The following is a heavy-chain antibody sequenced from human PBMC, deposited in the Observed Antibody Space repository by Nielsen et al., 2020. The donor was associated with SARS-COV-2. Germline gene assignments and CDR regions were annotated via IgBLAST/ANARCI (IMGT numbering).Heavy chain of an antibody. V-gene: IGHV4-31*03. D-gene: IGHD3-22*01. CDR3: ARGGYYYDDNAYYSIDY. J-gene: IGHJ4*02. CDR2: IYYTGRT. Sequence: SETLSLTCTVSGGPISTGYYWTWIRQHPGKGLQWIGYIYYTGRTHYNPALRSRISMSVDTSKNLFSVKLNSVTVADTAVYYCARGGYYYDDNAYYSIDYWGQGTLLTVSS. CDR1: GGPISTGYY.